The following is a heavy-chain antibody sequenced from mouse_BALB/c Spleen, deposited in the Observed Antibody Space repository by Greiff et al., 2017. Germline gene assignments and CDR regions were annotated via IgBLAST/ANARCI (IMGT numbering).Heavy chain of an antibody. CDR3: ARNGGGYDDGTYYFDY. D-gene: IGHD2-2*01. CDR1: GFSLSRYS. Sequence: VKLVESGPGLVAPSQSLSITCTVSGFSLSRYSVHWVRQPPGKGLEWLGMIWGGGSTDYNSALKSRLSISKDNSKSQVFLKMNSLQTDDTAMYYCARNGGGYDDGTYYFDYWGQGTTLTVSS. V-gene: IGHV2-6-4*01. CDR2: IWGGGST. J-gene: IGHJ2*01.